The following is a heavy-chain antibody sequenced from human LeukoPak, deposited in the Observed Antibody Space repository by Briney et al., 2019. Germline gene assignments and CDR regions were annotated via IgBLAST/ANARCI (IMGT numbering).Heavy chain of an antibody. D-gene: IGHD3-22*01. CDR1: GYSINSGYY. CDR3: ARAFNYDSSAHPGY. V-gene: IGHV4-38-2*02. Sequence: PSETLSLTCTVSGYSINSGYYWGWIRQPPGKGLEWIGSIYHSGSTYYNPSLKSRVTISVDTSKNQFSLKLSSVTAADTAVHYCARAFNYDSSAHPGYWGQGTLVTVSS. J-gene: IGHJ4*02. CDR2: IYHSGST.